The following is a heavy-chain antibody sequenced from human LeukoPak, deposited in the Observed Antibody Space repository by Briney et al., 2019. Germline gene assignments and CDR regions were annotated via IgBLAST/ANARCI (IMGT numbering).Heavy chain of an antibody. V-gene: IGHV4-31*03. CDR1: GGSISSGYFY. CDR2: ISYSGST. D-gene: IGHD3-9*01. CDR3: ARDLGYYDILTGYSGGAFDY. J-gene: IGHJ4*02. Sequence: SETLSLTCTVSGGSISSGYFYWNWIRQHPGKGLEWIGYISYSGSTYYNPSLKNRVTISVDTSKNQFSLKLSSVTAADTAVYYCARDLGYYDILTGYSGGAFDYWGQGTLVTVSS.